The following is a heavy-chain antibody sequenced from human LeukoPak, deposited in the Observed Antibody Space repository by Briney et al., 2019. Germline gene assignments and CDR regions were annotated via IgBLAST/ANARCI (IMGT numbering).Heavy chain of an antibody. D-gene: IGHD5-18*01. V-gene: IGHV1-69*13. CDR3: ASGEGTAMFVPGYY. CDR2: IIPIFGTA. J-gene: IGHJ4*02. CDR1: GGTFSSYA. Sequence: SVKVSCKACGGTFSSYAISWVRQAPGQGLEWMGGIIPIFGTANYAQKFQGRVTITADESTSTAYMELSSLRSEDTAVYYCASGEGTAMFVPGYYWGQGTLVTVSS.